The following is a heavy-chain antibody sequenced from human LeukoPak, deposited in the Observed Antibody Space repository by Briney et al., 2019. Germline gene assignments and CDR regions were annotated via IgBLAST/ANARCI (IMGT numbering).Heavy chain of an antibody. CDR3: ARDGGRNNDY. Sequence: GGSLRLSCAASGFTFSRYWMTWVRQVPGKGLEWVANIKQDGSEKYYVDSVKGRFTISKDNAKNSLYLQMNSLRAEDTAVYYCARDGGRNNDYWGQGTLVTVSS. D-gene: IGHD3-3*01. CDR2: IKQDGSEK. J-gene: IGHJ4*02. V-gene: IGHV3-7*01. CDR1: GFTFSRYW.